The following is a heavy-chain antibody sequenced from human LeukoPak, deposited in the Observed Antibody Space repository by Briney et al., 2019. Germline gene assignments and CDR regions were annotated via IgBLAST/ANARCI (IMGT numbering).Heavy chain of an antibody. CDR2: ISTHNGKT. CDR3: ARDVGTTHFDF. V-gene: IGHV1-18*03. D-gene: IGHD5-12*01. CDR1: GYPFSAYG. Sequence: ASVKVSCKASGYPFSAYGISWVRQAPGQGLQWMAWISTHNGKTDYAQNFQDRVTVTRDTSTSTVYMELRSLRSDDMAVYFCARDVGTTHFDFWGQGTLVTVSS. J-gene: IGHJ4*02.